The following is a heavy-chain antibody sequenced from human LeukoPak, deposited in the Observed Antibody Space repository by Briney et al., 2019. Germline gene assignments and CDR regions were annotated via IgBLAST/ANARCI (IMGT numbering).Heavy chain of an antibody. Sequence: SETLSLTCSVSGGSISSYYWSWIRQPPGKGLEWIGSIDFSGSTKYNPSLKSRVTISVDTSKNQFSLKLSSVTAADTAVYYCARDGVRYGDYGFDYWGQGTLVAVSS. CDR3: ARDGVRYGDYGFDY. CDR1: GGSISSYY. V-gene: IGHV4-59*01. CDR2: IDFSGST. D-gene: IGHD4-17*01. J-gene: IGHJ4*02.